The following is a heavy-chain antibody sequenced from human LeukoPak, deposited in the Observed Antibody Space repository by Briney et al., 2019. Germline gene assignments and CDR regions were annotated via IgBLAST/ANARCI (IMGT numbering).Heavy chain of an antibody. J-gene: IGHJ6*02. Sequence: SETLSLTCTVSGGSISSGGYYWSWIRQHPGKGLEWIGYIYYSGSTYYNPSLKSRVTISLDTSKNQFSLKLSSVTAADTAVYYCARDPFTDYYGMDVWGQGTTVTVSS. CDR3: ARDPFTDYYGMDV. CDR1: GGSISSGGYY. CDR2: IYYSGST. V-gene: IGHV4-31*03.